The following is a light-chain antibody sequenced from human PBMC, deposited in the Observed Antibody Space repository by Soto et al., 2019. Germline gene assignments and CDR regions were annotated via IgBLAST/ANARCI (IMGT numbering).Light chain of an antibody. CDR1: QSVSNY. J-gene: IGKJ2*03. CDR3: QQRSSWYS. Sequence: EIVLTQSPATLSLSPGERATLSCRASQSVSNYLAWYQQKPGQAPLLLIYDASNRATGVPARFSGSGSGTDFTLTISSLEPEDFAVYYCQQRSSWYSFGQGTKLELK. CDR2: DAS. V-gene: IGKV3-11*01.